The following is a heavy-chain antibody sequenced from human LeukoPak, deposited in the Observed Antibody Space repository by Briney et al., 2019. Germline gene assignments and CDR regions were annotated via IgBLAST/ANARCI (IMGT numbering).Heavy chain of an antibody. J-gene: IGHJ4*02. V-gene: IGHV3-30*04. Sequence: PGGSLRLSCAASGFTFSTYTMHWVRQAPGKGLEWLAVKSYDGINTYYADSVKGRFTISRDNAENSLYLQMNSLRAEDTAVYYCARGPGTGHYFDYWGQGTLVTVSS. CDR2: KSYDGINT. CDR1: GFTFSTYT. D-gene: IGHD2-8*02. CDR3: ARGPGTGHYFDY.